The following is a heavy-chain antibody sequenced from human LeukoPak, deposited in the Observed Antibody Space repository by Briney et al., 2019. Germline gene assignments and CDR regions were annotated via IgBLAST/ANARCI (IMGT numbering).Heavy chain of an antibody. CDR1: GGSISSSSYY. Sequence: SEALSLTCTVSGGSISSSSYYWGWIRQPPGKGLEWIGSIYYSGSTYYNPSLKSRVTISVDTSKNQFSLNLNSVTAADTAVYYCARTYYYGSGSYSHFDYWGQGTLVTVSS. CDR2: IYYSGST. V-gene: IGHV4-39*01. J-gene: IGHJ4*02. CDR3: ARTYYYGSGSYSHFDY. D-gene: IGHD3-10*01.